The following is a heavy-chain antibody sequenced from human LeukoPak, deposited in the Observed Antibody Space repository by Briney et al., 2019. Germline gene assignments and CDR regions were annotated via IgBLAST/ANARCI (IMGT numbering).Heavy chain of an antibody. CDR2: IYYSGST. CDR1: GGSISSYY. Sequence: SETLSLTCTVSGGSISSYYWSWIRQPPGKGLEWIGYIYYSGSTNYNPSLKSRVTISVDTSKNQFSLKLSSVTAADTAVYYCARGPQYSSGNSDYWGQGTLVTVSS. V-gene: IGHV4-59*01. J-gene: IGHJ4*02. D-gene: IGHD6-19*01. CDR3: ARGPQYSSGNSDY.